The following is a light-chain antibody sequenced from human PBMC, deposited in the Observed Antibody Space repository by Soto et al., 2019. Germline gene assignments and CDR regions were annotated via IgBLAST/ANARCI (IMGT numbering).Light chain of an antibody. CDR2: DVS. V-gene: IGLV2-14*01. Sequence: QSVLTQPVSVSGSPGQSIAISCTGTSSDVGGYSYVSWYQQQPGKAPKLVISDVSNRPSGVSDRFSGSKSGNTASLTISGLQTEDEADYYCASCTTSSTYVFGTGTKVTVL. CDR3: ASCTTSSTYV. J-gene: IGLJ1*01. CDR1: SSDVGGYSY.